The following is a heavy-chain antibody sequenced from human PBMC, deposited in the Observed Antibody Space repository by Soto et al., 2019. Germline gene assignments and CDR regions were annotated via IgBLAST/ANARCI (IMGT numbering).Heavy chain of an antibody. V-gene: IGHV3-15*01. J-gene: IGHJ6*03. D-gene: IGHD1-26*01. CDR1: GFTFSNAW. CDR2: IKSKTDGGTT. Sequence: PGGSLRLSCAASGFTFSNAWMSWVRQAPGKGLEWVGRIKSKTDGGTTDYAAPVKGRFTISRDDSKNTLYLQMNSLKTEDTAVYYCTSEWAYYYYYMDVWGKGTTVTVSS. CDR3: TSEWAYYYYYMDV.